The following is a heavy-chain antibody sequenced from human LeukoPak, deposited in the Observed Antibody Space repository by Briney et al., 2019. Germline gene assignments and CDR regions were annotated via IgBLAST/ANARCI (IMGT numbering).Heavy chain of an antibody. Sequence: PGGSLRLSCAASGFTFSSYWMHWVRQAPGKGLVWVSRINSDGSSTSYADSVKGRFTISRDNAKNTLYLQMNSLRAEDTAVYYCASLDLGTPYYYYGMDVWGQGTTVTVSS. V-gene: IGHV3-74*01. CDR2: INSDGSST. CDR3: ASLDLGTPYYYYGMDV. CDR1: GFTFSSYW. J-gene: IGHJ6*02. D-gene: IGHD2-2*03.